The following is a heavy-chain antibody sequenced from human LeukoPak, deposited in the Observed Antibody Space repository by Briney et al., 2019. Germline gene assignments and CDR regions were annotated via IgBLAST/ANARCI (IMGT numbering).Heavy chain of an antibody. CDR3: ARESGIAVAGNHY. D-gene: IGHD6-19*01. CDR2: IIPILGIA. V-gene: IGHV1-69*04. J-gene: IGHJ4*02. Sequence: ASVKVSCKASGGTFSSYAISWVRQAPGQGLEWMGRIIPILGIANYAQKFQGRVTITADRSTSTAYMELSSLRSEDTAVYYCARESGIAVAGNHYWGQGTLVTVSS. CDR1: GGTFSSYA.